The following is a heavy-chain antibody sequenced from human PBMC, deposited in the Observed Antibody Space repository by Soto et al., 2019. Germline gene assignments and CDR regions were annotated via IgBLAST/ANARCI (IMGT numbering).Heavy chain of an antibody. Sequence: GGSLRLSCAASGFTFSSCAMGWVRQAPGKGLEWVSVITYNGGSTYYADSVKGRFTISRDNSKNTLYLQMNSLRAEDTAVYYCARISGYCSGGSCPAVFDYWGQGTLVTVSS. V-gene: IGHV3-23*01. CDR3: ARISGYCSGGSCPAVFDY. D-gene: IGHD2-15*01. J-gene: IGHJ4*02. CDR1: GFTFSSCA. CDR2: ITYNGGST.